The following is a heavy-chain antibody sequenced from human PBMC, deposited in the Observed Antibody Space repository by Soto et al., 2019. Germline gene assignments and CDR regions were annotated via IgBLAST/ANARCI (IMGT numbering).Heavy chain of an antibody. CDR1: GGSISSGDYY. V-gene: IGHV4-30-4*01. CDR3: ARECFVGYDSSVQPFDY. CDR2: IYYSGST. Sequence: QVQLQESGPGLVKPSQTLSLTCTVSGGSISSGDYYWSWIRQPPGKGLEWIGYIYYSGSTYYNPSLKIQVTRSVDTSKNQFSLKLSSVTAADTAVYYCARECFVGYDSSVQPFDYWGEVTLVTVSS. J-gene: IGHJ4*02. D-gene: IGHD3-22*01.